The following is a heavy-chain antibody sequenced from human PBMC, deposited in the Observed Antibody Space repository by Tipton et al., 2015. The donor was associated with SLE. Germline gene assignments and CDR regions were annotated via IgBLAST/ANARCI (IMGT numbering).Heavy chain of an antibody. Sequence: QLVQSGAEVKKPGASVKVSCKASGYIFTNYDINWVRQAPGQGLEWMGWINPNAGDTNYAPKFRGRVTMTRDTSINTAYMELSDLKSDDTAAYYCARDRVVDGMDVWGQGTTVTVSS. CDR1: GYIFTNYD. CDR2: INPNAGDT. V-gene: IGHV1-2*02. CDR3: ARDRVVDGMDV. J-gene: IGHJ6*02. D-gene: IGHD2-15*01.